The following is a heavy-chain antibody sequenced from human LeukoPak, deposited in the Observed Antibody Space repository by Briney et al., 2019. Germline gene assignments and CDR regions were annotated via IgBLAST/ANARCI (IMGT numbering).Heavy chain of an antibody. V-gene: IGHV4-59*01. D-gene: IGHD3-10*01. CDR3: ATVAVIRGVTYFDY. Sequence: SETLSLTCTVSGGSISSYYWSWIRQPPGKGLEWIAYLFYSGSTDYNPSLESRVTISVDTSKSQFSLKLRSVTAADTTVYYCATVAVIRGVTYFDYWGQGTLVTVSS. CDR1: GGSISSYY. CDR2: LFYSGST. J-gene: IGHJ4*02.